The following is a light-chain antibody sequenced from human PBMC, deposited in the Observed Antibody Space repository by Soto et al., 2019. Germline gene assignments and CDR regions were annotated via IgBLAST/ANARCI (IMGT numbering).Light chain of an antibody. CDR2: DNN. V-gene: IGLV1-51*01. J-gene: IGLJ2*01. CDR3: GTWDSSLSAGV. Sequence: SVLTQPPSVSAAPGQKVTISCSGSSSNIGNNYVSWYQQLPGTAPKLLLYDNNKRPSGIPDRFSGSKSGTSATLGITGLQTGDEADYYCGTWDSSLSAGVFGGGTKLTVL. CDR1: SSNIGNNY.